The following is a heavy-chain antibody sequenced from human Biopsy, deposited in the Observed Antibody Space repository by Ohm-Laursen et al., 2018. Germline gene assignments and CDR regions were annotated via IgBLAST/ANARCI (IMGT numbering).Heavy chain of an antibody. CDR1: GGSINSDY. CDR2: IYYSGST. D-gene: IGHD2/OR15-2a*01. CDR3: ARATNSTGWPYYYFYGMDV. Sequence: TLSLTLTASGGSINSDYWSRIRQTPGEGLEWIGDIYYSGSTNYNPSLKSRVTISVDTSKNQFSLRLNSVTAADTAVYYCARATNSTGWPYYYFYGMDVWGQGTTVTVSS. V-gene: IGHV4-59*01. J-gene: IGHJ6*02.